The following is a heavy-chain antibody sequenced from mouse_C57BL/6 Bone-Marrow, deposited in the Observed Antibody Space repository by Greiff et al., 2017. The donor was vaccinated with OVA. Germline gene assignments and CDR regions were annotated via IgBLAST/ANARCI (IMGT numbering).Heavy chain of an antibody. Sequence: VQLQQPGTELVKPGASVKLSCKASSYTFTSYWMHWVKQRPGQGLEWIGNINPSNGGTNYNEKFKSKATLTVDKSSSTAYMQLSSLTSEDSAVYYCASPITTALPFAYWGQGTLVTVSA. CDR3: ASPITTALPFAY. J-gene: IGHJ3*01. CDR2: INPSNGGT. CDR1: SYTFTSYW. D-gene: IGHD1-1*01. V-gene: IGHV1-53*01.